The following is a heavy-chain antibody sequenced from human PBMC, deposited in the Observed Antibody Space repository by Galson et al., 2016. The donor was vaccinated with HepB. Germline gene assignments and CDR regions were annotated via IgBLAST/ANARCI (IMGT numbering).Heavy chain of an antibody. D-gene: IGHD4-23*01. CDR2: IPIDGSAT. J-gene: IGHJ4*02. Sequence: SLRLSCAASGFTFSNYWMHWVRQAPGKGLVWVSHIPIDGSATTYGDSVKGRFTISRDNAKNTLYLQMNSLRAEDTAVYYCARDLWRGGRIDYWGQGTLVTVSS. V-gene: IGHV3-74*01. CDR1: GFTFSNYW. CDR3: ARDLWRGGRIDY.